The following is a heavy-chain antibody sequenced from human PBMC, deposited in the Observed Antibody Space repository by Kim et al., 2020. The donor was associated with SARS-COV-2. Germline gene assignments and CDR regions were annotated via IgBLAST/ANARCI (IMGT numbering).Heavy chain of an antibody. CDR3: ARVDRYSSG. V-gene: IGHV1-69*04. J-gene: IGHJ4*02. D-gene: IGHD6-19*01. CDR2: GIA. Sequence: GIANYAQKFQGRVTITADKSTSTAYMELSSLRSEDTAVYYCARVDRYSSGWGQGTLVTVSS.